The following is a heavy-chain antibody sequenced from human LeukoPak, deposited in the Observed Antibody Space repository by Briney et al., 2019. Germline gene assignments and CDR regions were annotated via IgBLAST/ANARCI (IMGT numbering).Heavy chain of an antibody. V-gene: IGHV1-2*02. CDR1: GYTFTGYF. J-gene: IGHJ4*02. CDR2: INPNSGGT. Sequence: ASVKVSCKASGYTFTGYFMHWVRQAPGQGLEWMGGINPNSGGTNYAQKFQGRVTMNRDTSISTAYIELSRLRSDDTAVYYCARDERYDTTGYPFDYWGQGTLVTVSS. D-gene: IGHD3-22*01. CDR3: ARDERYDTTGYPFDY.